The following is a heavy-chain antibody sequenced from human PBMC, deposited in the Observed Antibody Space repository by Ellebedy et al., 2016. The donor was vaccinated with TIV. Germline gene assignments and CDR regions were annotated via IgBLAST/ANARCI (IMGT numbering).Heavy chain of an antibody. V-gene: IGHV3-7*01. Sequence: GGSLRLXXAASGFTFSSYWMSWVRQAPGKGLEWVANIKQDGSEKYYVDSVKGRFTISRDNAKNSLYLQMNSLRAEDTAVYYCAGPLETIDYWGQGTLVTVSS. J-gene: IGHJ4*02. CDR1: GFTFSSYW. CDR2: IKQDGSEK. CDR3: AGPLETIDY.